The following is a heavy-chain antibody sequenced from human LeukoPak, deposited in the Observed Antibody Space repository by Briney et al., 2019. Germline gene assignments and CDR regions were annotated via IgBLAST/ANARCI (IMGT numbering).Heavy chain of an antibody. V-gene: IGHV4-4*02. CDR2: IYYTGSR. J-gene: IGHJ4*02. Sequence: SETLSLTCVVSGASISSSDWWSWVRQSPGKGLEWIGEIYYTGSRNYNPSLKSRVTISVDTSKNQFSLKLSSVTAADTAVYYCARAIAYYELFTGYSREYYFDDWGQGILVTVSS. CDR1: GASISSSDW. D-gene: IGHD3-9*01. CDR3: ARAIAYYELFTGYSREYYFDD.